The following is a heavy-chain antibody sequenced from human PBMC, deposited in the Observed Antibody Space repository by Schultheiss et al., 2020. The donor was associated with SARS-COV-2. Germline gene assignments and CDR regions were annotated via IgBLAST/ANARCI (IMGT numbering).Heavy chain of an antibody. CDR2: ISWNSGSI. Sequence: GGSLRLSCAASGFTFSSYAMSWVRQAPGKGLEWVSGISWNSGSIGYVDSVKGRFTISRDNAKNSLYLQMNSLRAEDTAVYYCAREGVTTGYYYGMDVWGQGTTVTVSS. CDR3: AREGVTTGYYYGMDV. CDR1: GFTFSSYA. D-gene: IGHD4-17*01. J-gene: IGHJ6*02. V-gene: IGHV3-9*01.